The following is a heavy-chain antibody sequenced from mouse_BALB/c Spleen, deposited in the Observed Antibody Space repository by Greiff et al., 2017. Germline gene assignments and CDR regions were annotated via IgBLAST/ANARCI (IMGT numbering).Heavy chain of an antibody. CDR1: GFTFSDYY. V-gene: IGHV5-4*02. J-gene: IGHJ2*01. CDR3: AREGDYYGTPFDY. D-gene: IGHD1-1*01. Sequence: EVMLVESGGDLVKPGGSLKLSCAASGFTFSDYYMYWVRQTPEKRLEWVATISDGGSYTYYPDSVKGRFTISRDNAKNNLYLQMSSLKSEDTAMYYCAREGDYYGTPFDYWGQGTTLTVSS. CDR2: ISDGGSYT.